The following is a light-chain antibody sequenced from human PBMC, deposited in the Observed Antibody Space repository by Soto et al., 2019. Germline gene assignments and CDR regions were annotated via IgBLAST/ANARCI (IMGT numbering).Light chain of an antibody. CDR3: SSYTSSSTSV. J-gene: IGLJ1*01. V-gene: IGLV2-14*03. CDR2: DVS. Sequence: QSVRTQPASVSGSPGQSITISCTGTSSDVGGYNFVSWYQQHPGKAPKLMIYDVSNRPSGVSNRFSGSKSGNTASLTISGLQAEDEADYYCSSYTSSSTSVFGTGTKVNRP. CDR1: SSDVGGYNF.